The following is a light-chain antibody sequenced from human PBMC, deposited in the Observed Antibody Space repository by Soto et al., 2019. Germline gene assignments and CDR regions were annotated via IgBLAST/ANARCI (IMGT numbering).Light chain of an antibody. J-gene: IGKJ1*01. CDR3: QKYNSAPWT. Sequence: NQMTQSPSSLSASVGDRVTITCRASLGISNYLAWYQQKPGKVPKLLIYEASTLKSGVPSRFSGSGSGTDFTLTISSLQPDDVATYYCQKYNSAPWTFGQGTKVEIK. CDR2: EAS. CDR1: LGISNY. V-gene: IGKV1-27*01.